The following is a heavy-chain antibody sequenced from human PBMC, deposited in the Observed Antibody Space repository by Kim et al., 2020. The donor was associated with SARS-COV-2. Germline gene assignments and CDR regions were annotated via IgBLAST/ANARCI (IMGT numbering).Heavy chain of an antibody. V-gene: IGHV3-30*18. CDR1: GFTFRSYG. Sequence: GGSLRLSCVASGFTFRSYGMHWVRQAPGKGLEWVAVISFDGYEKNYAESVKGRFTISRDNSKNTLYLQMNSLRGDDKAIYLCVKDRRDYGANYFYGMDVWGHGTTVTVSS. J-gene: IGHJ6*02. CDR3: VKDRRDYGANYFYGMDV. CDR2: ISFDGYEK. D-gene: IGHD4-17*01.